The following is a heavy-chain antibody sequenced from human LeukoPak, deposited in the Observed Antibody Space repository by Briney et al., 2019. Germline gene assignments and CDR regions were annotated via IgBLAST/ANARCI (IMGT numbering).Heavy chain of an antibody. CDR1: GFIFSTYG. J-gene: IGHJ3*02. Sequence: PGGSLRLSCAASGFIFSTYGMHWVRQAPGKGLEWVAFIRYDGRNKYYADSVKGRFTISRDNSKNTLYLQMNSLRAEDTAVYYCAKGDMIDIWGQGTMVTVSS. D-gene: IGHD2-15*01. CDR3: AKGDMIDI. V-gene: IGHV3-30*02. CDR2: IRYDGRNK.